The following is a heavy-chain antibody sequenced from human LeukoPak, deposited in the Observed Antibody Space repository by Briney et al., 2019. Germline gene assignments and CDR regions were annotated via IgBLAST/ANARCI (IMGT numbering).Heavy chain of an antibody. Sequence: QPGGSLRLSCAGSGFSFSSYAMSWVRQAPGKGLQWVSTIGRGGTDTYYADSVRGRFTISKDSSKNTLQMNSLSAEDTAIYYCVKHSGGVYGDSDCWGQGVLVTVSS. J-gene: IGHJ4*02. V-gene: IGHV3-23*01. CDR3: VKHSGGVYGDSDC. CDR1: GFSFSSYA. CDR2: IGRGGTDT. D-gene: IGHD3-3*01.